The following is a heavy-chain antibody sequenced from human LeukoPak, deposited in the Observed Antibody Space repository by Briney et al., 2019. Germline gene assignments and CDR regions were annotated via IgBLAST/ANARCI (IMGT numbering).Heavy chain of an antibody. CDR1: GGSISSGGYY. V-gene: IGHV4-31*03. Sequence: PSETLSLTCTVSGGSISSGGYYWSWIHQHPGKGLEWIGYIYYSGSTYYNPSLKSRVTISVDTSKNQFSLKLSSVTAADTAAYYCARGSSGSYFSFDPWGQGTLVTVSS. J-gene: IGHJ5*02. CDR2: IYYSGST. CDR3: ARGSSGSYFSFDP. D-gene: IGHD3-10*01.